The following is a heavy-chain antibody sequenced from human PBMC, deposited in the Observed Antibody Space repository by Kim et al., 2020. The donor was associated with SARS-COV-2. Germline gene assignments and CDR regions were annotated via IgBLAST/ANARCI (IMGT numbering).Heavy chain of an antibody. CDR3: ARDLPGSGSWYDASTSIDRFWLGLRFDP. Sequence: SVKVSCKASGGTFSSYTISWVRQAPGQGLEWMGRIIPILGIANYAQKFQGRVTITADKSTSTAYMELSSLRSEDTAVYYCARDLPGSGSWYDASTSIDRFWLGLRFDPWGQGTLVTVSS. V-gene: IGHV1-69*04. CDR2: IIPILGIA. D-gene: IGHD6-13*01. CDR1: GGTFSSYT. J-gene: IGHJ5*02.